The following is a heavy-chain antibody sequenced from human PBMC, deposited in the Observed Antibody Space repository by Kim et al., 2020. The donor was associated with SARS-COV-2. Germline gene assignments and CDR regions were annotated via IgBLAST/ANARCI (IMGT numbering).Heavy chain of an antibody. J-gene: IGHJ2*01. D-gene: IGHD2-2*01. CDR3: ARHVHLTSVTFLWYFDL. CDR1: RFTFSSSA. Sequence: GGSLRLSCAASRFTFSSSAMTWVRQAPGKGLEWVSTIFGSGHGTYYADSVRGRFGVSRDNSKSTLYLHMDNLSADDTAVYYCARHVHLTSVTFLWYFDLWGRGT. V-gene: IGHV3-23*01. CDR2: IFGSGHGT.